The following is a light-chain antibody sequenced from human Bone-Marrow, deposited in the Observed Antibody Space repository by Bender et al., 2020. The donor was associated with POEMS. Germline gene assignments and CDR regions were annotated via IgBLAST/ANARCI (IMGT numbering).Light chain of an antibody. Sequence: SSELTQPPAQSVSPGQTASVTCSGYELGNKYVYWYQQKPGQAPVLVVYDDTDRPSGMSERFSGSNSGNTATLTISRVEAADEADFYCQVWDRNSAHVVFGGGTSLTVL. CDR3: QVWDRNSAHVV. J-gene: IGLJ3*02. V-gene: IGLV3-21*02. CDR1: ELGNKY. CDR2: DDT.